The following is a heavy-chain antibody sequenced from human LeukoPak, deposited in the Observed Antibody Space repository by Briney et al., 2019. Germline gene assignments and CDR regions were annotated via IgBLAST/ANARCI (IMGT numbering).Heavy chain of an antibody. Sequence: SETLSLTCTGSGGSISSYYWSWIRQPPGKGLEWIGYIYYSGSTNYNPSLKSRVTISVDTSKNQFSLKLSSVTAADTAVYYCARDLRSVAGPFFDYWGQGTLVTVSS. CDR2: IYYSGST. CDR1: GGSISSYY. CDR3: ARDLRSVAGPFFDY. J-gene: IGHJ4*02. V-gene: IGHV4-59*01. D-gene: IGHD2-15*01.